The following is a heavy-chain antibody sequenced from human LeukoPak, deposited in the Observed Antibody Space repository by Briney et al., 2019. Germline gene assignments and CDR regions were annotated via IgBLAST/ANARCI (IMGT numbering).Heavy chain of an antibody. Sequence: KPSETLSLTCSVSGVSISSGSNYWGWIRQPPGKTLEWIGSIYSSGSTYYNPSLKSRVIILIDTTKNHFSLNLSSVTAADTAVYYCAREVVGGYYNRGEGSDYWGQGTLVTVSS. J-gene: IGHJ4*02. D-gene: IGHD3-22*01. CDR3: AREVVGGYYNRGEGSDY. CDR1: GVSISSGSNY. V-gene: IGHV4-39*07. CDR2: IYSSGST.